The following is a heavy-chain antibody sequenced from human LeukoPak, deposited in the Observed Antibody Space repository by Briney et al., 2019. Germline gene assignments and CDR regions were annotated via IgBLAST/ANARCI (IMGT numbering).Heavy chain of an antibody. V-gene: IGHV1-2*02. Sequence: ASVKVSCKASGYTFTGYYMHWVRQAPGQGLEWMGWINPNSGGTNYAQKFQGRVTMTRDTSISTAYMELSRLRSDDTAVYYCARDHSSGWHENAFDIWGQGTMVTVSS. D-gene: IGHD6-19*01. CDR1: GYTFTGYY. CDR3: ARDHSSGWHENAFDI. J-gene: IGHJ3*02. CDR2: INPNSGGT.